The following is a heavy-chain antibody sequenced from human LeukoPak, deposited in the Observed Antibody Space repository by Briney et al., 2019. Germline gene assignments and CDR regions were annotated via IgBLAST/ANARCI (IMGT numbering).Heavy chain of an antibody. D-gene: IGHD1-26*01. CDR3: ARDLVGAAD. CDR1: GFTFSSYW. Sequence: GGSLRLSCTASGFTFSSYWMSWVRQAPGKGLEWVANINQNGNETNSVDSVKGRFTISRDNTKNSLYLQMNSLRAEDTAVYYCARDLVGAADWGQGTLVTVSS. J-gene: IGHJ4*02. CDR2: INQNGNET. V-gene: IGHV3-7*01.